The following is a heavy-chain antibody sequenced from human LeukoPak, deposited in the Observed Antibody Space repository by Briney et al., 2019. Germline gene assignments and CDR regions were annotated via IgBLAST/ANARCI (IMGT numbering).Heavy chain of an antibody. Sequence: GASVKVSCKASGYTFTSYDINWVRQATGQGLKWMGWMNPNSGNTGYAQKFQGRVTMTRNTSISTAYMELSSLRSEDTAVYYCARPQMDGDWFDPWGQGTLVTVSS. CDR2: MNPNSGNT. D-gene: IGHD5-24*01. V-gene: IGHV1-8*01. CDR1: GYTFTSYD. J-gene: IGHJ5*02. CDR3: ARPQMDGDWFDP.